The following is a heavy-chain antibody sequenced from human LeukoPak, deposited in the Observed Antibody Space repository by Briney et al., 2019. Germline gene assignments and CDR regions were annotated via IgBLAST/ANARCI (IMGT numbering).Heavy chain of an antibody. CDR1: GGSISSYY. CDR3: ARETSQKGAHYMDV. V-gene: IGHV4-59*01. Sequence: SETLSLTCTVSGGSISSYYWSWIRQPPWKGLEWIGYIYYSGSTNYNPSLKSRVTISVDTSKDQFSLKLSSVTAADTAVYYCARETSQKGAHYMDVWGKGTTVTISS. D-gene: IGHD3-16*01. CDR2: IYYSGST. J-gene: IGHJ6*03.